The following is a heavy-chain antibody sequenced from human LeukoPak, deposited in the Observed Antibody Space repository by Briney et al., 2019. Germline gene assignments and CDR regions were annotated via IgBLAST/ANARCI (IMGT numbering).Heavy chain of an antibody. CDR2: IYYSGST. V-gene: IGHV4-31*03. D-gene: IGHD3-16*02. J-gene: IGHJ6*03. CDR3: ARVPHTFGGVIGMGDYYYYMDV. Sequence: SETLSLTCTVSGGSISSGGYYWSWIRQHPGKGLEWIGYIYYSGSTYYNPSLKSRVTISVDTSKNQFSLKLSSVTAADTAVYHCARVPHTFGGVIGMGDYYYYMDVWGKGTTVTVSS. CDR1: GGSISSGGYY.